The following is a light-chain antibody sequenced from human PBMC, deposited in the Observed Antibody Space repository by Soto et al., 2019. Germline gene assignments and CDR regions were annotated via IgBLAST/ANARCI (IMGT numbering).Light chain of an antibody. J-gene: IGKJ1*01. CDR1: QTVSSN. CDR2: GTS. V-gene: IGKV3-15*01. Sequence: EIVMTQSPATLSMSPGERATLSCRASQTVSSNLAWYQQKPGQAPRLLIYGTSTGDTGVPARFSGSGSGTEFTLTISSLQSEDFAIYYCQQYNNWPRTFGPGTKVEIK. CDR3: QQYNNWPRT.